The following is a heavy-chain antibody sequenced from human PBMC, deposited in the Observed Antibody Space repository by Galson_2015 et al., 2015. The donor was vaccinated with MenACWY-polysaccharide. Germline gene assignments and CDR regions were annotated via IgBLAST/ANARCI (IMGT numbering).Heavy chain of an antibody. D-gene: IGHD1-26*01. CDR2: INHSGST. Sequence: SETLSLTCAVYGGSFSGYYWNWIRQPPGNGLEWIAEINHSGSTNYNPSLMSRVTISVDTSNNQFSLKLTSVTAADTAVYYCARGGARRYSGTFWYFDLWGRGTLLTVSS. CDR1: GGSFSGYY. J-gene: IGHJ2*01. V-gene: IGHV4-34*01. CDR3: ARGGARRYSGTFWYFDL.